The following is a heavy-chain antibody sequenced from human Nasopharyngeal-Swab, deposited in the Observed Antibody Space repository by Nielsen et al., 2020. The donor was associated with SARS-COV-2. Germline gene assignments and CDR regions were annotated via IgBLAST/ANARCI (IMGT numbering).Heavy chain of an antibody. CDR3: ASPVFGVVSDAFDL. V-gene: IGHV3-53*01. J-gene: IGHJ3*01. Sequence: ESLKISCAASGIFVSGNYMNWVRQAPGMGLEWVSVVYAGGSTFYADSVKGRFTISRDNSKNKLYLQMNNLRPEDTAMYYCASPVFGVVSDAFDLWGQGTMVTVSS. CDR1: GIFVSGNY. CDR2: VYAGGST. D-gene: IGHD3-3*01.